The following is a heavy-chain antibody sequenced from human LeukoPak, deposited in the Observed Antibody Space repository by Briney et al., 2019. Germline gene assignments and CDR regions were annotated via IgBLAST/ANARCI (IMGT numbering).Heavy chain of an antibody. CDR1: GGSFSGYY. V-gene: IGHV4-34*01. CDR3: ARGRVSYGLGHYYYGMDV. CDR2: INHSGST. J-gene: IGHJ6*02. Sequence: SETLSLTCAVYGGSFSGYYWSWIRQPPGKGLEWIGEINHSGSTNYNPSLKSRVTISVDTSKNQFSLKLRSVTAADTAVYYCARGRVSYGLGHYYYGMDVWGQGTTVTVSS. D-gene: IGHD5-18*01.